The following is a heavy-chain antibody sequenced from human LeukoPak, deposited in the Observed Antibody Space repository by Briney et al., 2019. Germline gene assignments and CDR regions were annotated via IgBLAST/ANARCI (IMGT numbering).Heavy chain of an antibody. J-gene: IGHJ4*02. CDR1: GFTFGSYG. CDR2: ISFDGNKK. D-gene: IGHD3-22*01. Sequence: PGKSLRPSCAASGFTFGSYGMHWVRQAPGKGPEWVAVISFDGNKKYYADSVKGRFTISRDNSKKMLYLQMNSLRPEDTAVYYCAKDATDSVGYEYYFDYWGQGTLVTVSS. V-gene: IGHV3-30*18. CDR3: AKDATDSVGYEYYFDY.